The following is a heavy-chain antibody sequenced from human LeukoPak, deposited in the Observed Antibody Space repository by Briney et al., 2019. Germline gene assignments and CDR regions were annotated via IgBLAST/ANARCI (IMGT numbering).Heavy chain of an antibody. CDR1: GYSFTSSW. CDR3: AIYSDTYYFDH. J-gene: IGHJ4*02. V-gene: IGHV5-51*01. Sequence: GESLKISCKGSGYSFTSSWIGWVRQLPGKGLEWMGIIYPGDSDTRYSPSFQGQVTISADKSISTAYLQWSSLKASDTAMYYCAIYSDTYYFDHWGQGTLVTVSS. D-gene: IGHD1-26*01. CDR2: IYPGDSDT.